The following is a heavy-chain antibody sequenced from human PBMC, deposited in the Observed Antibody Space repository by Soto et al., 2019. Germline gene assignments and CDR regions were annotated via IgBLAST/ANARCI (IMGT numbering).Heavy chain of an antibody. CDR3: EREPGVQITVKGDFDF. Sequence: QVQLIQSGTEVKKPGASVKVSCKASGYTFTTFGISWVRQAPGQGLEWMGWISPHSGNTNYAQKFQGRLTMTTDTSTNTAYMELRSLRSDDTAMYLCEREPGVQITVKGDFDFWGQGTLVIVSS. CDR1: GYTFTTFG. V-gene: IGHV1-18*04. J-gene: IGHJ4*02. D-gene: IGHD1-20*01. CDR2: ISPHSGNT.